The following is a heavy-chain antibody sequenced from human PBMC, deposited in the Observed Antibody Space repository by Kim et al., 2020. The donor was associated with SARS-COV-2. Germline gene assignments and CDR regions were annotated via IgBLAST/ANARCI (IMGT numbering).Heavy chain of an antibody. CDR3: ASTRSSKGSGY. CDR1: GFTFSSYS. V-gene: IGHV3-21*01. Sequence: GGSLRLSCAASGFTFSSYSMNWVRQAPGKGLEWVSSISSSSSYIYYADSVKGRFTISRDNAKNSLYLQMNSLRAEDTAVYYCASTRSSKGSGYWGQGTLVTVSS. J-gene: IGHJ4*02. CDR2: ISSSSSYI. D-gene: IGHD2-2*01.